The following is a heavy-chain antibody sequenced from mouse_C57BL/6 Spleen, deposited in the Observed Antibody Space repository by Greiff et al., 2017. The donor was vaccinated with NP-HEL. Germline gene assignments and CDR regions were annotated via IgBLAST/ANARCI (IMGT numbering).Heavy chain of an antibody. V-gene: IGHV7-1*01. D-gene: IGHD2-4*01. CDR3: ARDGDYEYWYFDV. CDR1: GFTFSDFY. J-gene: IGHJ1*03. CDR2: SRNKANDYTT. Sequence: EVQLVESGGGLVQSGRSLRLSCATSGFTFSDFYMEWVRQAPGKGLEWIAASRNKANDYTTEYSASVKGRFIVSRDTSQSILYLQMNALRAEDTAIYYCARDGDYEYWYFDVWGTGTTVTVSS.